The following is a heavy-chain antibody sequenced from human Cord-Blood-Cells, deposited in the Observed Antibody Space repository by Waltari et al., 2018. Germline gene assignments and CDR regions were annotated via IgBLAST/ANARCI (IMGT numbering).Heavy chain of an antibody. CDR1: GGSISSSY. V-gene: IGHV4-4*07. CDR3: ARDLGIVVVPAANPNWYFDL. CDR2: IDTSGST. Sequence: QVQLQESGPGLVKPSETLSLTCTVSGGSISSSYWSWIRQPAGKGREWIGRIDTSGSTNYTPSLKRRVTMSVDTSKNQFSLKLSSVTAADTAVYYCARDLGIVVVPAANPNWYFDLWGRGTLVTVSS. D-gene: IGHD2-2*01. J-gene: IGHJ2*01.